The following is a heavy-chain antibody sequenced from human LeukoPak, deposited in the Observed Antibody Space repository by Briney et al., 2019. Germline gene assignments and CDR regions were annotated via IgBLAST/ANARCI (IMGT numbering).Heavy chain of an antibody. J-gene: IGHJ3*02. CDR2: ISSSGSTI. CDR1: GFTFSDYY. V-gene: IGHV3-11*01. Sequence: GGSLRLSCAASGFTFSDYYMSWIRQAPGKGLEWVSYISSSGSTIYYADSVKGRFTISRDNAKNSLYLQMNSLRAEDTAVYYCASPFPYYDILTGYYNRDAFDIWGQGTMVTVSS. D-gene: IGHD3-9*01. CDR3: ASPFPYYDILTGYYNRDAFDI.